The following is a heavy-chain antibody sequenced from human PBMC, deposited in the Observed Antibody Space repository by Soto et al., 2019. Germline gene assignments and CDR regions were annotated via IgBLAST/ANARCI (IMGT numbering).Heavy chain of an antibody. CDR3: AREMTDWYKGRKDH. J-gene: IGHJ4*02. V-gene: IGHV1-18*01. CDR2: ISTYDGHT. CDR1: GYTFSNYG. D-gene: IGHD1-26*01. Sequence: QVQLVQSGAEVKKPGASVRVSCKASGYTFSNYGITWVRQAPGQGLEWMGGISTYDGHTKYAQKFQGRVSMTTNTATSTAYLELRSLRSDDTAVYYCAREMTDWYKGRKDHWGQGNLVTVSS.